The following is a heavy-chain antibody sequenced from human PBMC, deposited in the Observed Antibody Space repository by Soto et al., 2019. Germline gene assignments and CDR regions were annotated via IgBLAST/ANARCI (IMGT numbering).Heavy chain of an antibody. CDR2: ISGSGGST. Sequence: PGGSLRLSCAASGFTFSSYAMSWVRQAPGKGLEWVSAISGSGGSTYYADSVKGRFTISRDNSKNTLYLQMNSLRAEDTAVYYCAKGGDILTDYYYGMDVWGQGTTVTVSS. V-gene: IGHV3-23*01. CDR1: GFTFSSYA. CDR3: AKGGDILTDYYYGMDV. D-gene: IGHD3-9*01. J-gene: IGHJ6*02.